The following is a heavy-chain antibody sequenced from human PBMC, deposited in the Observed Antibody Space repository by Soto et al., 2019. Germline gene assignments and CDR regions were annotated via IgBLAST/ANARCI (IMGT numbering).Heavy chain of an antibody. D-gene: IGHD3-3*01. CDR1: GLTVSNYA. CDR3: AKSGGDRSGYTIGWLDP. J-gene: IGHJ5*02. V-gene: IGHV3-23*01. Sequence: PGGSLRLSCAASGLTVSNYAMSWVRQAPGKGLEWVSSVSGSGGSTFYADSVKGRFTISRDNSKNTLFLQMNSLRADDTAVYYCAKSGGDRSGYTIGWLDPWGQGTLVTVSS. CDR2: VSGSGGST.